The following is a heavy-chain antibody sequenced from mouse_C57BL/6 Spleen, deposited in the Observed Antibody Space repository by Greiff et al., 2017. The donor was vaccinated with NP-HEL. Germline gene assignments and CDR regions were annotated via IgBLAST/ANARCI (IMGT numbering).Heavy chain of an antibody. CDR3: ARLLRRRQMDWYFDG. D-gene: IGHD1-1*01. J-gene: IGHJ1*03. CDR2: INPNNGGT. Sequence: EVQLQQSGPELVKPGASVKMSCKASGYTFTDYNMHWVKQSHGKSLEWIGYINPNNGGTSYNQKFKGKATLTVNKSSSTAYMELRSLTSEDSAVYYCARLLRRRQMDWYFDGWGTGTTVTVSS. V-gene: IGHV1-22*01. CDR1: GYTFTDYN.